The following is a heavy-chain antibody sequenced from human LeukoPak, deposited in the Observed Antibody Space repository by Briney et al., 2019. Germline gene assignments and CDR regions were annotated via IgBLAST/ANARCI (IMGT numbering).Heavy chain of an antibody. D-gene: IGHD1-26*01. Sequence: GGSLRLSCAASGFTFDNYRMSWVRQAPGKGLEWVSTVNADGGNTYYADSVKGRFTISRDNSKGTLILQMNSLRVEDTALYYCTKRVKYGGTWDHFADWGQGTLVTVSS. CDR1: GFTFDNYR. CDR2: VNADGGNT. J-gene: IGHJ4*02. CDR3: TKRVKYGGTWDHFAD. V-gene: IGHV3-23*01.